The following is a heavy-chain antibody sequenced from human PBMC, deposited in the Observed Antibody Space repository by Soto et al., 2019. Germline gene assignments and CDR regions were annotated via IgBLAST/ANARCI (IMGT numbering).Heavy chain of an antibody. D-gene: IGHD3-10*01. V-gene: IGHV1-18*01. J-gene: IGHJ4*02. CDR1: GYTFTSYG. Sequence: ASVKVSCKASGYTFTSYGISWVRQAPGQGLEWMGWISAYNGNTNYAQKLQGRVTMTTDTSTSTAYMELRSLRSDDTAVYYCARDFFRPYGSGSQSSPFDYWGQGTLVTVSS. CDR2: ISAYNGNT. CDR3: ARDFFRPYGSGSQSSPFDY.